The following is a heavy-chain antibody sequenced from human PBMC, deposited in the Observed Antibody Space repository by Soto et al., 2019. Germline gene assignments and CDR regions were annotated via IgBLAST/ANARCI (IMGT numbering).Heavy chain of an antibody. D-gene: IGHD2-2*01. CDR1: GYTFTIYG. Sequence: ASVKVSCKASGYTFTIYGISCVLQAPLQWLEWMGCISAYNGNTNYAQKLQGRVTMTTDTSTSTAYMELRSLRSDDTAVYYCARGGLGYCSSTSCYLDYYYGMDVWGQGTTVTVSS. CDR3: ARGGLGYCSSTSCYLDYYYGMDV. J-gene: IGHJ6*02. CDR2: ISAYNGNT. V-gene: IGHV1-18*01.